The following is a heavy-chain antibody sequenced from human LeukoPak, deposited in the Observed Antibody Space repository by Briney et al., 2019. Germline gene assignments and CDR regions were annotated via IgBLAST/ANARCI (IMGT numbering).Heavy chain of an antibody. CDR1: GFNVSSKY. CDR3: VRESALAPVLGTRYSYYGMDV. Sequence: GGSLRLSCAASGFNVSSKYMTWVRQAPGKGLEWVSVIYSGGNTYYADYVKGRFTISGDNAKSTLYLQMNSLRAEDTAVYYCVRESALAPVLGTRYSYYGMDVWGQGTTVTVSS. CDR2: IYSGGNT. D-gene: IGHD4-23*01. J-gene: IGHJ6*02. V-gene: IGHV3-53*01.